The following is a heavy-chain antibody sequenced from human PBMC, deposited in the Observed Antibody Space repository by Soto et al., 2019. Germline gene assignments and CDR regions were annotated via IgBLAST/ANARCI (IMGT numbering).Heavy chain of an antibody. J-gene: IGHJ4*02. CDR1: GFTFSNAW. D-gene: IGHD3-16*01. Sequence: GGSLRLSCAASGFTFSNAWMSWVRQAPGKGLEWVGRIKSKTDGGTTDYAAPVKGRFTISRDDSKNTLYLQMNSLKTEDTAVYYCTTGIMITFGGVLSSVFWGQGTLVTVSS. V-gene: IGHV3-15*01. CDR3: TTGIMITFGGVLSSVF. CDR2: IKSKTDGGTT.